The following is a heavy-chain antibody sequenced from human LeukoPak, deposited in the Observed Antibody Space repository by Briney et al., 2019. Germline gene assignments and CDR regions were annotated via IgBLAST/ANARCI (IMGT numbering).Heavy chain of an antibody. CDR1: GYTFTGYY. CDR3: ARVRQIAAAGLGFDY. Sequence: ASVKVSCKASGYTFTGYYMHWVRQAPGQGLEWMGWINPNSGGTNYAQKFQGRVTMTRNTSISTAYMELSRLRSDDTAVYYCARVRQIAAAGLGFDYWGQGTLVTVSS. D-gene: IGHD6-13*01. V-gene: IGHV1-2*02. CDR2: INPNSGGT. J-gene: IGHJ4*02.